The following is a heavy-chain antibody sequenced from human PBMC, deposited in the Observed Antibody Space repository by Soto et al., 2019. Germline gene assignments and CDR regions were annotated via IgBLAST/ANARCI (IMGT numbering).Heavy chain of an antibody. CDR3: ARGQGAAIGDYYYHGMDV. Sequence: PGGSLRLSCAASGFIFSGAPINWVRQASGKGLGWVGRIRSRANNFATSSAASVKGRFTFSRDDSKNTAYLQMNTLKPEDTAVYYCARGQGAAIGDYYYHGMDVWGQGTTVTV. J-gene: IGHJ6*02. D-gene: IGHD2-2*02. CDR1: GFIFSGAP. V-gene: IGHV3-73*01. CDR2: IRSRANNFAT.